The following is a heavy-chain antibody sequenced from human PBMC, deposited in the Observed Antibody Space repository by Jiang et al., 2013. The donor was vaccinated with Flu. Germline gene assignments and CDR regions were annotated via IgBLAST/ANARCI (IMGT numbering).Heavy chain of an antibody. J-gene: IGHJ4*02. V-gene: IGHV3-64*01. CDR1: GFTFSSYA. Sequence: GLAQPGGSLRLSCAASGFTFSSYAMHWVRQAPGKGLEYVSAISSNGGSTYYANSVKGRFTISRDNSKNTLYLQMGSLRAEDMAVYYCARVPKTLPDYWGQGTLVTVSS. CDR2: ISSNGGST. CDR3: ARVPKTLPDY.